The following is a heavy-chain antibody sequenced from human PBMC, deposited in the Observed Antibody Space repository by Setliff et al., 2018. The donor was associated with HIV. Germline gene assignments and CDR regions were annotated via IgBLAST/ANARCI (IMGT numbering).Heavy chain of an antibody. Sequence: LSLTCTVSGGSISSYYWSWIRQPPGKGLEWIGYIYYSGSTNYNPSLKSRVTISVDTSKNQFSLKLSSVIAADTAVYYCARIFGDQGYYYGMGVWGQGTTVTV. V-gene: IGHV4-59*01. CDR2: IYYSGST. J-gene: IGHJ6*02. D-gene: IGHD3-3*01. CDR1: GGSISSYY. CDR3: ARIFGDQGYYYGMGV.